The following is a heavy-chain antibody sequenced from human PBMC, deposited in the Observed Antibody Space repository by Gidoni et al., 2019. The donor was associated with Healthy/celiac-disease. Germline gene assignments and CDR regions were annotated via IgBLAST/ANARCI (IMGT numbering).Heavy chain of an antibody. V-gene: IGHV3-53*02. CDR1: GFTVSRHY. CDR2: IYSGGST. J-gene: IGHJ4*02. CDR3: ARASYGPGTGGEYYFDY. Sequence: EVQLVETGGGLIKPGGSLRLSCAASGFTVSRHYMSVVRQAPGKGLEWVSVIYSGGSTYYADSVKGRFTISRDNSKNTLYLQMNSLRAEDTAVYYCARASYGPGTGGEYYFDYWGQGTLVTVSS. D-gene: IGHD3-10*01.